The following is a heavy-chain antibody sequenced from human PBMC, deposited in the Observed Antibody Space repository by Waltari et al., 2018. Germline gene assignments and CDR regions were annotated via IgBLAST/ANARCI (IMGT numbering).Heavy chain of an antibody. CDR2: IIPIFGTA. CDR3: ARGEGSGSARAYYYYYMDV. D-gene: IGHD3-10*01. J-gene: IGHJ6*03. CDR1: GGTFSSYA. Sequence: QVQLVQSGAEVKKPGSSVKVSCKASGGTFSSYAISWVRQAPGQGLEWMGGIIPIFGTANYAQKFQGRVTITTDESTSTAYMELSSLRSEDTAMYYCARGEGSGSARAYYYYYMDVWGKGTTVTVSS. V-gene: IGHV1-69*05.